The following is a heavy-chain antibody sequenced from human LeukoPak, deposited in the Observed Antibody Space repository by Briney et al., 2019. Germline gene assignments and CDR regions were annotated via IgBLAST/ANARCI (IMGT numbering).Heavy chain of an antibody. CDR2: IGTVDDT. J-gene: IGHJ4*02. D-gene: IGHD2-15*01. V-gene: IGHV3-13*01. CDR3: AREDGYCSGGNCYSYFDS. CDR1: GFTFSTYD. Sequence: GGSLRLSCAASGFTFSTYDMHWVRQVTGKGLEWVSAIGTVDDTYYLGSVKGRFTITRDNARNSLFLQMNSLRAEDTAVYYCAREDGYCSGGNCYSYFDSWGQGALVTVSS.